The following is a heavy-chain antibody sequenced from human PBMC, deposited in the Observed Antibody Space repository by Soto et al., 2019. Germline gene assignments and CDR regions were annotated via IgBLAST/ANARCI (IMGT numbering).Heavy chain of an antibody. CDR3: ARYNSYAIDY. CDR2: IHYSGTT. J-gene: IGHJ4*02. V-gene: IGHV4-59*01. CDR1: GTSISSYY. D-gene: IGHD2-8*01. Sequence: XGTLSLTCTVSGTSISSYYWSWIRQPPGKGLEWIANIHYSGTTNYNPSLASRVTLSVDTSKNQFSLKMTSVTAADRAMYFCARYNSYAIDYWGRGTLVTAPQ.